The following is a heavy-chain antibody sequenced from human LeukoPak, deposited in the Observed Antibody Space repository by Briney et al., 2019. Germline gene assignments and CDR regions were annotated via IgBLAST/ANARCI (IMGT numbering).Heavy chain of an antibody. J-gene: IGHJ2*01. CDR2: TSGDGDST. Sequence: GGSLRLSCATSGFTFSRSAMSWVRQAPGKGLEWLAATSGDGDSTYYADSVKGRFTISRDNSENTVYLQMNSLRADETAVYYCARDFWDDFEYFDLWGRGTLVTVSS. CDR1: GFTFSRSA. CDR3: ARDFWDDFEYFDL. D-gene: IGHD3-3*01. V-gene: IGHV3-23*01.